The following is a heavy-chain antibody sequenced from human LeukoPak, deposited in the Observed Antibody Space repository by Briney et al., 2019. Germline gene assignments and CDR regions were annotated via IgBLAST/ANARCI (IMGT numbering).Heavy chain of an antibody. V-gene: IGHV3-53*01. D-gene: IGHD2-2*02. J-gene: IGHJ6*03. Sequence: PGGSLRLSCAASGFTVSSNYMSWVRQAPGKGLEWVSVIYSGGSTYYADSVKGRFTISRDNSKNTLYLQMNSLRAEDTAVYYCARDTRHYPIRSGDYYYYYYMDVWGKGTTVTVSS. CDR3: ARDTRHYPIRSGDYYYYYYMDV. CDR1: GFTVSSNY. CDR2: IYSGGST.